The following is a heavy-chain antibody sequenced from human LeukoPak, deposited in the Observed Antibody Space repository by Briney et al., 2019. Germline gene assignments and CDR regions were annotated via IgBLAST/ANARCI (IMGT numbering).Heavy chain of an antibody. CDR2: IYTSGST. D-gene: IGHD2-21*02. CDR3: ARVSRRTLFFVVVTAIPGIFDY. Sequence: SQTLSLTCTVSGGSISSGSYYWSWIRQPAGKGLEWIGRIYTSGSTNYNPSLKSRVTISVDTSKNQFSLKLSSVTAADTAVYYCARVSRRTLFFVVVTAIPGIFDYWGQGTLVTVSS. V-gene: IGHV4-61*02. CDR1: GGSISSGSYY. J-gene: IGHJ4*02.